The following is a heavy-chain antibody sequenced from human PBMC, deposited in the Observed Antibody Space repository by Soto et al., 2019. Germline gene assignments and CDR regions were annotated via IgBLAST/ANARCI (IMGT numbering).Heavy chain of an antibody. CDR1: GFTLSSYW. Sequence: GGSLRLSCAASGFTLSSYWMSWVRQAPGKGLEWVANIKQDGSEKYYVDSVKGRFTISRDNAKNSLYLQMNSLRAEDTAVYYCARCYGLGSYYHSIYYLYAMDFWARATTVSVSS. CDR3: ARCYGLGSYYHSIYYLYAMDF. D-gene: IGHD3-10*01. V-gene: IGHV3-7*01. J-gene: IGHJ6*02. CDR2: IKQDGSEK.